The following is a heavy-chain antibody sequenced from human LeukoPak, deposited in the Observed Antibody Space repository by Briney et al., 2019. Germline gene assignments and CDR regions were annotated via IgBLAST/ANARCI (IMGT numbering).Heavy chain of an antibody. J-gene: IGHJ3*02. CDR2: IYYSGTT. CDR3: ARDWGPYGDYVSAFDI. Sequence: ASETLSLTCTVSGGSISPYYWSWIRQPPGKGLEWIGYIYYSGTTNYNPSLKSRVTMSVDTSNNHLSLRLTSVTAADTAVYYCARDWGPYGDYVSAFDIWGQGTMVTVSS. CDR1: GGSISPYY. V-gene: IGHV4-59*12. D-gene: IGHD4-17*01.